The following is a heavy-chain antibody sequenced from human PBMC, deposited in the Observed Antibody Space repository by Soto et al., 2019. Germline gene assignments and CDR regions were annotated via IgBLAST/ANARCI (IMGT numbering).Heavy chain of an antibody. CDR2: MYHSGST. J-gene: IGHJ6*02. V-gene: IGHV4-30-2*01. Sequence: PSETLSLTCAVSGGSISSGGYSWSWIRQPPGKGLEWIGYMYHSGSTYYNPSLKSRVTISIDRSKNQFSLKLSSVTAADTAVYYCARGYCSGGSCYVDGMDVWGQGTTVTVSS. CDR1: GGSISSGGYS. D-gene: IGHD2-15*01. CDR3: ARGYCSGGSCYVDGMDV.